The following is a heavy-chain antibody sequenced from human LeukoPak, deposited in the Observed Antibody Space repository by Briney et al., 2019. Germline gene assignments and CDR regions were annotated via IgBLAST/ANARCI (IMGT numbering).Heavy chain of an antibody. Sequence: PSETLSLTCAVSGGSISSGGYSWSWIRQPPGKGLEWIGYIYHSGSTYYNPSLKSRVTIPVDRSKNQFSLKLSSVTAADTAVYYCARGVFGDAFDYWGQGTLVTVSS. CDR1: GGSISSGGYS. D-gene: IGHD3-10*02. CDR3: ARGVFGDAFDY. V-gene: IGHV4-30-2*01. J-gene: IGHJ4*02. CDR2: IYHSGST.